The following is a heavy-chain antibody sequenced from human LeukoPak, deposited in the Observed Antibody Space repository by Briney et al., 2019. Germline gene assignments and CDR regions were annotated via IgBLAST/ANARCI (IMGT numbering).Heavy chain of an antibody. J-gene: IGHJ4*02. CDR1: GFTFSNYG. V-gene: IGHV3-30*02. D-gene: IGHD1-26*01. CDR2: ICDDGTKK. Sequence: GGSLRLSCAASGFTFSNYGMHWVRQTPGKGLEWVAFICDDGTKKSFADSVKGRFTISRDNSKNTVSLQMNSLRSDDTGVYYCAKDWGARGCCGDYFDYWGQGSLVAVSS. CDR3: AKDWGARGCCGDYFDY.